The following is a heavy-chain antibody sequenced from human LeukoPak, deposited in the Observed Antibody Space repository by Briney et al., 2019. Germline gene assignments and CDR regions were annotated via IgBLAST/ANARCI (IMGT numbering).Heavy chain of an antibody. CDR1: GFTFSSYS. V-gene: IGHV3-21*04. CDR3: AKDLGRYRNNYFDY. J-gene: IGHJ4*02. D-gene: IGHD1-26*01. CDR2: ISSSSSYT. Sequence: GGSLRLSCAASGFTFSSYSMNWVRQAPGKGLEWVSSISSSSSYTYYADSVKGRFTISRDNAKNSLYLQMNSLRAEDTAVYYCAKDLGRYRNNYFDYWGQGSPVTVSS.